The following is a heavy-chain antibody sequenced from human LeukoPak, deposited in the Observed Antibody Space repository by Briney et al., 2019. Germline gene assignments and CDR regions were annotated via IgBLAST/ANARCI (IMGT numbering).Heavy chain of an antibody. J-gene: IGHJ3*02. CDR3: ANFYYDSSGYYYGGETDKDTFDI. CDR2: ISGSGGST. D-gene: IGHD3-22*01. Sequence: PGGSLRLSCTASGFTFSSYAMSWVRQAPGKGLEWVSTISGSGGSTYYADSVKGRFTISRDNSKNTLYLQMNSLRAEDTAVYYCANFYYDSSGYYYGGETDKDTFDIWGQGTMVTVSS. V-gene: IGHV3-23*01. CDR1: GFTFSSYA.